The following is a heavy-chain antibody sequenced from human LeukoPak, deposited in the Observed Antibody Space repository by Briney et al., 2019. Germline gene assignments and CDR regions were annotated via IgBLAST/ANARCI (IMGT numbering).Heavy chain of an antibody. V-gene: IGHV1-2*02. CDR3: ARGGYYYGSGSSSGDY. CDR1: GYTFTSYG. J-gene: IGHJ4*02. Sequence: ASVKVSCKASGYTFTSYGISWVRQAPGQGLEWMGWINPNSGGTNYAQKFQGRVTMTRDTSISTAYMELSRLRSDDTAVYYCARGGYYYGSGSSSGDYWSQGTLVTVSS. D-gene: IGHD3-10*01. CDR2: INPNSGGT.